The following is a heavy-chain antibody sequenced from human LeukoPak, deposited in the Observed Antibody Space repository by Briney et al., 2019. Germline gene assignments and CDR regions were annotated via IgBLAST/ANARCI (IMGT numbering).Heavy chain of an antibody. CDR1: GGTFSSYA. CDR2: IIPIFGTA. Sequence: SVKVSCKASGGTFSSYAISWVRQAPGQGLEWMGGIIPIFGTANYAQKFQGRVTITADESTSTAYMELSSLRSEDTAVYYCARDNFGYSYGHSYYYYGMDVWSQGTTVTVSS. V-gene: IGHV1-69*13. CDR3: ARDNFGYSYGHSYYYYGMDV. D-gene: IGHD5-18*01. J-gene: IGHJ6*02.